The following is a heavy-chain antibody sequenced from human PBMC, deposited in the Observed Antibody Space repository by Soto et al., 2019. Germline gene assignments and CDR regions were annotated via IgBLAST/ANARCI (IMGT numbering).Heavy chain of an antibody. Sequence: SETLSLTCAVSGGSISSSYYWSWIRQPPGKGLEWIGYIYYSGSTNYNPSLKSRVTISVHTSKNQFSLKLSSVTAADTAVYYCARLALVRGVIISGDYYGMDVWGQGTTVTVSS. CDR2: IYYSGST. CDR3: ARLALVRGVIISGDYYGMDV. CDR1: GGSISSSYY. D-gene: IGHD3-10*01. J-gene: IGHJ6*02. V-gene: IGHV4-59*08.